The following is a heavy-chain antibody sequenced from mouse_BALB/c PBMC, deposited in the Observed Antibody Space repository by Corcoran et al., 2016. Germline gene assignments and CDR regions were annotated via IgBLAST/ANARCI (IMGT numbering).Heavy chain of an antibody. Sequence: EVQLQQSGAELVKPGASVKLSCTASGFNIKDTYMYWVKQRPEQGLEWIGRIDPANGNTKYDPKFQGKATITADTSSNTAYLQLSSLTSEDTAVYYCARGGYDGWGQGTLVTVSA. CDR1: GFNIKDTY. V-gene: IGHV14-3*02. D-gene: IGHD2-2*01. CDR2: IDPANGNT. J-gene: IGHJ3*01. CDR3: ARGGYDG.